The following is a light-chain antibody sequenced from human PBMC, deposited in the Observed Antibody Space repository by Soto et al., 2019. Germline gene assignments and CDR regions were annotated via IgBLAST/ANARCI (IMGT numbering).Light chain of an antibody. CDR3: QQYGSSPLT. CDR2: GAS. J-gene: IGKJ4*01. V-gene: IGKV3-20*01. Sequence: EIVLTQSPGTLSLSPGERATLSCRASQTVINTYLAWYQQKPGQAPRLLIYGASSRATGVPERFSGSGSGTDFTLTISRLEPEDFAVYFCQQYGSSPLTFGGGTKVEIK. CDR1: QTVINTY.